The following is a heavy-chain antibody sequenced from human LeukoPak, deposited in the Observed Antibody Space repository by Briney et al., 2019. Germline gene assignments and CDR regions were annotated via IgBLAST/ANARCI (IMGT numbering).Heavy chain of an antibody. CDR2: IYYTGGT. V-gene: IGHV4-59*12. Sequence: SETLSLTCTVSGGSISYNYWSWIRQPPGKGLEWIGYIYYTGGTYYNPSLKSRVTISVDTSKNQFSLKLTSVTAADTAVYYCARARAYCSSTSCYDSWFDPWGQGTLVTVSS. CDR1: GGSISYNY. D-gene: IGHD2-2*01. CDR3: ARARAYCSSTSCYDSWFDP. J-gene: IGHJ5*02.